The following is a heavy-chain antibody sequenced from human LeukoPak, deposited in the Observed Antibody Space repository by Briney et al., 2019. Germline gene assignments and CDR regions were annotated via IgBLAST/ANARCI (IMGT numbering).Heavy chain of an antibody. CDR2: ISSNGGST. D-gene: IGHD2-2*01. CDR1: GFTFSSYA. J-gene: IGHJ5*02. Sequence: GGSLRLSCAASGFTFSSYAMHWVRQAPGKGLEYVSAISSNGGSTYYANSVKGRFTISRDNSKNTLYLQMGSLRAEDMAVYYCGRGALGYCSSTSCFATQFGAWGQGTLVTVSS. V-gene: IGHV3-64*01. CDR3: GRGALGYCSSTSCFATQFGA.